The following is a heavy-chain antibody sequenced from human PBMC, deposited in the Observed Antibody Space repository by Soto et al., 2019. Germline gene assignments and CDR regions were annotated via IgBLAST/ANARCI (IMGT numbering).Heavy chain of an antibody. Sequence: QVQLVQSGAEVKKPGASVKISCKTSGYTFTSYYVHWVRQAPGQGLEWMGMVYPSGGATSYAQKFQGRVAVTADTATSTVYMDLYSLSSDDTAVYYCGTTMTMPWYFDFWGQGTLVSVSS. CDR3: GTTMTMPWYFDF. CDR2: VYPSGGAT. D-gene: IGHD4-17*01. J-gene: IGHJ4*02. V-gene: IGHV1-46*01. CDR1: GYTFTSYY.